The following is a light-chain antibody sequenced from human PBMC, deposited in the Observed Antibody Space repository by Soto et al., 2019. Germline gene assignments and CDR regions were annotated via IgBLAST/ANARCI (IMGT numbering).Light chain of an antibody. V-gene: IGKV3D-20*01. CDR3: QQYVNLPPNT. Sequence: ETVLTQSPATLSLSPGDRATLSCGASQSISNNYLAWYQQKPGLAPRLLIYDASTRATGIPDRFSGSGSGTDFTLTISRLEPEDFAMYYWQQYVNLPPNTFGQGTKLEIK. CDR2: DAS. J-gene: IGKJ2*01. CDR1: QSISNNY.